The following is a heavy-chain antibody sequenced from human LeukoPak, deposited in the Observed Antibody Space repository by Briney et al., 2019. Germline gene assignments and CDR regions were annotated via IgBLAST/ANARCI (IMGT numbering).Heavy chain of an antibody. Sequence: PGGSLRLSCAASGFTFSSYSMNWVRQAPGKGLEWVSSISSSSTYIYYADSVNGRFTISRDNAKNSLYLQMNSLRAEDTAVYYRARGGYSDFWSASSYWGQGTLVTVSS. V-gene: IGHV3-21*01. CDR2: ISSSSTYI. CDR1: GFTFSSYS. J-gene: IGHJ4*02. D-gene: IGHD3-3*01. CDR3: ARGGYSDFWSASSY.